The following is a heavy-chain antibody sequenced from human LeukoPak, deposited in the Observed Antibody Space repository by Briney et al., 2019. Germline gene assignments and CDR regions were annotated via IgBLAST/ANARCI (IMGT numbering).Heavy chain of an antibody. CDR2: ISHSGNT. J-gene: IGHJ4*02. CDR1: GVSISGHY. Sequence: PSETLSLTCTVSGVSISGHYWSWIRLPPGKGLEWIGYISHSGNTKYSPSLKSRVTISLDTSKNQFSLTVNSVTAADTAVYYCARQPISGWDFDHWGQRTLVTVSS. CDR3: ARQPISGWDFDH. V-gene: IGHV4-59*08. D-gene: IGHD6-19*01.